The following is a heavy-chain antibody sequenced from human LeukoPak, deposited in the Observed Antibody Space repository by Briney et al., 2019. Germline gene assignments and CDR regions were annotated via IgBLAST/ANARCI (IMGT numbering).Heavy chain of an antibody. V-gene: IGHV3-7*01. D-gene: IGHD1-20*01. CDR2: IKQDGSEK. CDR3: AKDFGITGTGGAYFDY. Sequence: PGGSLRLSCAASGFTFSRYPMHWVRQAPGKGLEWVANIKQDGSEKYYVDSVKGRFTISRDNSKNTLYLQMNSLRAEDTAMYYCAKDFGITGTGGAYFDYWGQGTLITVSS. CDR1: GFTFSRYP. J-gene: IGHJ4*02.